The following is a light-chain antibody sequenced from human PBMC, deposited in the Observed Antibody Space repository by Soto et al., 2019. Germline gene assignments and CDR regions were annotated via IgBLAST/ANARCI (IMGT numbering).Light chain of an antibody. V-gene: IGKV3-20*01. CDR2: GAS. J-gene: IGKJ1*01. CDR1: QTVSSNF. CDR3: HQYDTSPST. Sequence: EIVLTQSPGTLSLSPGERAALSCRASQTVSSNFLAWYQQKPGQAPRLLIFGASSRATGIPDRFSGSGSGTDFTLTTSRLEPEDFAVYYCHQYDTSPSTFGQGTKVDIK.